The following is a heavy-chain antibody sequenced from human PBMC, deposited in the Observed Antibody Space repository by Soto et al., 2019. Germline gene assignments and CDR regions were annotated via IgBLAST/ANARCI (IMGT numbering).Heavy chain of an antibody. CDR3: ARDFIVVVPAAIYYYYYMDV. CDR2: TYYRSKWYN. V-gene: IGHV6-1*01. CDR1: GDSVSSNSAA. J-gene: IGHJ6*03. Sequence: PSQTLSLTCAISGDSVSSNSAAWNWIRQSPSRGLEWLGRTYYRSKWYNDYAVSVKSRITINPDTSKNQFSLQLNSVTPEDTAVYYCARDFIVVVPAAIYYYYYMDVWGKGTTVPVSS. D-gene: IGHD2-2*01.